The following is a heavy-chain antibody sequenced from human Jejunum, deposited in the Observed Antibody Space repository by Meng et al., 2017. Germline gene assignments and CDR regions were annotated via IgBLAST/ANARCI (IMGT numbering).Heavy chain of an antibody. CDR1: GGSVSSGFYY. CDR3: ARDSETYPTYFDY. Sequence: QGWLQAPGPGLVRPSQTLSLTCTVSGGSVSSGFYYWSWIRQPPGKGLEWIGYISDSGTTNYNPSLKSRVTMSVDTSKNHFSLKLTSVTAADTAVYFCARDSETYPTYFDYWGQGTLVTVSS. CDR2: ISDSGTT. V-gene: IGHV4-61*03. D-gene: IGHD5-24*01. J-gene: IGHJ4*02.